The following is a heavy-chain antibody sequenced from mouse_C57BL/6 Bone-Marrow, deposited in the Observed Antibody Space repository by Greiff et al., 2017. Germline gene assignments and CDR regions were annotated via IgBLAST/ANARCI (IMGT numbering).Heavy chain of an antibody. J-gene: IGHJ3*01. CDR1: GFTFSDYG. V-gene: IGHV5-17*01. Sequence: EVKLLQSGGGLVKPGGSLKLSCAASGFTFSDYGMHWVRQAPEKGLEWVAYISSGSSTIYYADTVKGRFTISRDNATNTLCLQMTSLRSEDTAMYYCARLAYWGQGTLVTVSA. CDR3: ARLAY. CDR2: ISSGSSTI.